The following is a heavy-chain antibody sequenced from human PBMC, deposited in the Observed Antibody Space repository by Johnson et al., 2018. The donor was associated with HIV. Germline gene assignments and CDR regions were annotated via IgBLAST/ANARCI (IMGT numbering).Heavy chain of an antibody. CDR3: ARVSG. D-gene: IGHD1-26*01. J-gene: IGHJ3*01. CDR2: TSYDGLKK. CDR1: AFSFSSYG. V-gene: IGHV3-30*03. Sequence: QVQLVESGGGLVQPGRSLRLSCAASAFSFSSYGMHWVRQAPGKGLEWVAVTSYDGLKKYYAGSVQGRFSISRDNSKDTLYLQMNSLRAEDTAVYYCARVSGWGQGTMVTVSS.